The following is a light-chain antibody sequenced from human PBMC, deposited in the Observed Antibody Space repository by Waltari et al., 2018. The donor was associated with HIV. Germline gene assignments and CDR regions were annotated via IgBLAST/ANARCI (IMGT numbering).Light chain of an antibody. J-gene: IGLJ3*02. CDR2: RSN. Sequence: QSVLTQPPSASGTPGQRVTVPCSGRSSNIGTHSAYWCQQLPGPTPKLLIYRSNQRPSGVPDRFSGSKSGTSGSLAISGLRSEDEADYYCAAWDDSLRGWVFGGGTKLTVL. CDR1: SSNIGTHS. CDR3: AAWDDSLRGWV. V-gene: IGLV1-47*01.